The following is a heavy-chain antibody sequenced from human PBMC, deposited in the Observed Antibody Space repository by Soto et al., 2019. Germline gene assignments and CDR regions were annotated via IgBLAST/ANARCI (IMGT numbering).Heavy chain of an antibody. Sequence: GSLRLSCAASGFTFSDYYMSWIRQAPGKGLEWVSYISNSDSYTNYADSVKGRFTISRDNARNSLYLQMNSLRAEDTAVYYCARGHTTLVPWGQGPLVTVSS. CDR1: GFTFSDYY. J-gene: IGHJ5*02. V-gene: IGHV3-11*06. CDR2: ISNSDSYT. CDR3: ARGHTTLVP. D-gene: IGHD5-18*01.